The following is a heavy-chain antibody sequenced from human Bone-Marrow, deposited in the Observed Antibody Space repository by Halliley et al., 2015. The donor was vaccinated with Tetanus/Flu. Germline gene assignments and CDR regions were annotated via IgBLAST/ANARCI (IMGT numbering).Heavy chain of an antibody. Sequence: TLSLTCAVYGGSFSGYYWTWIRQPPGKGLEWVGSVFHTGTTYHSPSLNSRATMSVDTSRNQFSLKLRSATAADTAVYFCARLEMATVFVDVWGQGTTVTVSS. CDR2: VFHTGTT. CDR3: ARLEMATVFVDV. CDR1: GGSFSGYY. D-gene: IGHD4-4*01. J-gene: IGHJ6*02. V-gene: IGHV4-34*11.